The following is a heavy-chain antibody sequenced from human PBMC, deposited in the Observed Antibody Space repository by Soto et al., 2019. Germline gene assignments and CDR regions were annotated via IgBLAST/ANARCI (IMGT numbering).Heavy chain of an antibody. D-gene: IGHD3-22*01. CDR1: GYTFTSYA. V-gene: IGHV1-3*01. CDR3: ARNYYDSSGYLWNWFDP. CDR2: INAGNGNT. Sequence: ASVKVSCKASGYTFTSYAMHWVRQAPGQRLEWMGWINAGNGNTKYSQKFQGRVTITRDTSASTAYMELSSLRSEDTAVYYCARNYYDSSGYLWNWFDPWGQGTLVTVSS. J-gene: IGHJ5*02.